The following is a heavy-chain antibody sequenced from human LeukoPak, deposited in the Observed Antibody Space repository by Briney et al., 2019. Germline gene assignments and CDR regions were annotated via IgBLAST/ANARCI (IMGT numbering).Heavy chain of an antibody. CDR3: AKDLRAAMRNDWFDP. CDR1: GFTFSTYA. V-gene: IGHV3-30*18. D-gene: IGHD2-2*01. CDR2: ISYDGSNK. Sequence: GGSLRLSCVASGFTFSTYAMGWVCQAPGKGLEWVAVISYDGSNKYYADSVKGRFTISRDNSKNTLYLQMNSLRAEDTAVYYCAKDLRAAMRNDWFDPWGQGTLVTVSS. J-gene: IGHJ5*02.